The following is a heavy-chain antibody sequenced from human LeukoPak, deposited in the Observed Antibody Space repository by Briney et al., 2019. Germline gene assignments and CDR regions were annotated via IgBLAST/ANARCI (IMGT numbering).Heavy chain of an antibody. Sequence: QPSETLSLTCTVSGGSISSGSYYWSWIRQPAGKGLEWIGRIYTSGSTDYNPSLKSRVTISVDTSKNQFSLKLSSVTAADTAVYYCARGSGTFGDIVATIEHYYYYYYMDVWGKGTTVTISS. D-gene: IGHD5-12*01. J-gene: IGHJ6*03. CDR3: ARGSGTFGDIVATIEHYYYYYYMDV. V-gene: IGHV4-61*02. CDR2: IYTSGST. CDR1: GGSISSGSYY.